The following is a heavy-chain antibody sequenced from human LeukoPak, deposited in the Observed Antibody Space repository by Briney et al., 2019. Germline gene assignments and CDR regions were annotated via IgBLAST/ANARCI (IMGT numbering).Heavy chain of an antibody. CDR3: ARSPHILTGENFDY. J-gene: IGHJ4*02. V-gene: IGHV1-2*02. Sequence: ASVTVSCKASGYTFAGYYMHWVRQAPGQGLEWMGWINPNSGGTNYAQKFQDRVSMTRDTSISTDYMQLSRLRFDDTAVYYCARSPHILTGENFDYWGQGTLLTVSS. CDR1: GYTFAGYY. D-gene: IGHD3-9*01. CDR2: INPNSGGT.